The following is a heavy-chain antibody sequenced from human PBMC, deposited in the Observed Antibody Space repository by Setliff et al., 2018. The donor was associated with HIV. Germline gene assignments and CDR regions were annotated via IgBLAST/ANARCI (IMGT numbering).Heavy chain of an antibody. J-gene: IGHJ4*02. CDR2: ISYTGST. CDR3: LGYHSGTWALDY. D-gene: IGHD3-10*01. Sequence: KPSETLSLTCTVPGGSINRSNYYWGWIRQPPGKGLEWIGTISYTGSTYYDPSLKSRVSMSVDTSKNQFSLKLSSVTATDTAVYYCLGYHSGTWALDYWSQGTLVTVSS. CDR1: GGSINRSNYY. V-gene: IGHV4-39*01.